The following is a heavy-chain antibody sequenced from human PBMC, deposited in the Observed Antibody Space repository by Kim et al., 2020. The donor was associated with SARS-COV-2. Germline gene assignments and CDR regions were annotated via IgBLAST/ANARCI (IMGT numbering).Heavy chain of an antibody. CDR1: GGTFSSYA. CDR2: IIPIFGTA. J-gene: IGHJ4*02. Sequence: SVKVSCKASGGTFSSYAISWVRQAPGQGLEWMGGIIPIFGTANYAQKFQGRVTITADESTSTAYMELSSLRSEDTAVYYCPRGVSSSRYYFDYWGQGTLVTVSS. V-gene: IGHV1-69*13. CDR3: PRGVSSSRYYFDY. D-gene: IGHD6-6*01.